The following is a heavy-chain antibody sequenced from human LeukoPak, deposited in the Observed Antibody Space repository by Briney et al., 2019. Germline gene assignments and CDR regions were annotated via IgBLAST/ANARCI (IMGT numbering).Heavy chain of an antibody. V-gene: IGHV4-59*01. CDR3: ARGGTAVIAPYAFDI. CDR1: GGSISSYY. D-gene: IGHD4-23*01. J-gene: IGHJ3*02. Sequence: PSETLSLTCTVSGGSISSYYWSWIRQPPGKGLEWIGYIYYSGSTYCNPSVKSRVAMSVDTSKKQFSLKLSSLTAADTAVYYCARGGTAVIAPYAFDIWGQGTMVTVSS. CDR2: IYYSGST.